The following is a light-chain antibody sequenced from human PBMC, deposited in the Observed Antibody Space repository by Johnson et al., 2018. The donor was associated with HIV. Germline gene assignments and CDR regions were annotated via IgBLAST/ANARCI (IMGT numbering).Light chain of an antibody. CDR1: NSNIGNNY. Sequence: QLVLTQPPSVSAAPGQKVTISCSGSNSNIGNNYVSWYQQLPGTAPKLHIYENNKRPSGIPDRFSGSKSGTSATLGITGLQTGDEVDYYCGTWDSSLSVYVFGTGTKVTVL. J-gene: IGLJ1*01. CDR3: GTWDSSLSVYV. V-gene: IGLV1-51*02. CDR2: ENN.